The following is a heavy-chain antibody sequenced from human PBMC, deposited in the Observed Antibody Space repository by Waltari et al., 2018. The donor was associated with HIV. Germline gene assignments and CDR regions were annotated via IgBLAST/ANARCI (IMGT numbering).Heavy chain of an antibody. CDR3: AKAYDSSGFQYYFDY. V-gene: IGHV3-9*01. CDR1: GFTFDDSS. Sequence: EVQPVESGGDLVQPGRSLILSCSASGFTFDDSSLHWVRQAPGKGLEWFSGINGNSDNIGYADSVKGRFTISRDHAKNSLDLQMNSLRPEDTALYYCAKAYDSSGFQYYFDYWGQGTLVTVSS. D-gene: IGHD3-22*01. J-gene: IGHJ4*02. CDR2: INGNSDNI.